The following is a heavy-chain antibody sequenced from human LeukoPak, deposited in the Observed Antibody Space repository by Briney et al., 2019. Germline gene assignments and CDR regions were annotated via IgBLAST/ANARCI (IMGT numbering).Heavy chain of an antibody. CDR3: ARQGSYGPGFDP. Sequence: SETLSLICTVSGGSISSSSYYWGWIRQPPGKGLEWIGSIYYSGSTYYNPSLKSRVTISVDTSKNQFSLKLGSVTAADTAVYYCARQGSYGPGFDPWGQGTLVTVSS. D-gene: IGHD5-18*01. CDR1: GGSISSSSYY. J-gene: IGHJ5*02. CDR2: IYYSGST. V-gene: IGHV4-39*01.